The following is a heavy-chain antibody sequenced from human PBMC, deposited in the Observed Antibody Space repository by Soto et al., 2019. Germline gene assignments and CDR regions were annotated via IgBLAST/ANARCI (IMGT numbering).Heavy chain of an antibody. CDR1: GATFSSYA. V-gene: IGHV1-69*13. Sequence: SVKVSCKASGATFSSYAISWVRQAPGQGLEWMGGIIPIFGTANYAQKFQGRVTITADESTSTAYMELSSLRSEDTAVYYCARADCSSTSCEVYYYGMDVWGQGTTVTVSS. D-gene: IGHD2-2*01. CDR3: ARADCSSTSCEVYYYGMDV. J-gene: IGHJ6*02. CDR2: IIPIFGTA.